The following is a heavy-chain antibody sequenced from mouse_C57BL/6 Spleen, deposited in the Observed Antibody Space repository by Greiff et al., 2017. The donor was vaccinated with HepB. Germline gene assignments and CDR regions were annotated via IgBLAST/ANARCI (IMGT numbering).Heavy chain of an antibody. CDR1: GYTFTDYY. J-gene: IGHJ2*01. CDR2: INPNNGGT. Sequence: VQLQQSGPELVKPGASVKISCKASGYTFTDYYMNWVKQSHGKSLEWIGDINPNNGGTSYNQKFKGKATLTVDKSSSTAYMELRSLTSEDSAVYYCARPIYDYDGFDYWGQGTTLTVSS. CDR3: ARPIYDYDGFDY. D-gene: IGHD2-4*01. V-gene: IGHV1-26*01.